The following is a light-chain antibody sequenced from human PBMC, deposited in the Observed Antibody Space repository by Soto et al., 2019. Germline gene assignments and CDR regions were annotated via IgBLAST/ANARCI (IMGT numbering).Light chain of an antibody. CDR2: QDS. V-gene: IGLV3-1*01. CDR3: QAWDSSIVV. J-gene: IGLJ2*01. Sequence: SYELTQPPSVSVSPGQTASITCSGDKLGNKYACWYQQKTGQSPVLVIYQDSKRPSGIPERFSGSNSGNTATLPISGTQAMDEADYYCQAWDSSIVVFGGGTKLTVL. CDR1: KLGNKY.